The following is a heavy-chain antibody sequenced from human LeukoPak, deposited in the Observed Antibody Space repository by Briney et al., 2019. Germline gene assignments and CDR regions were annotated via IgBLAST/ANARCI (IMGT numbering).Heavy chain of an antibody. CDR1: GFTFSSYS. CDR2: ISSSSSYI. J-gene: IGHJ6*03. Sequence: RGSLRLSGAASGFTFSSYSLNWVRQVPGKGLEWVSSISSSSSYIYYADSVKGRFTISRDNAKNSLYLQMNSLRAEDTAVYHCARDRPQTKRKSGATTSYYYYYYMDVWGKGTTVTISS. D-gene: IGHD1-26*01. CDR3: ARDRPQTKRKSGATTSYYYYYYMDV. V-gene: IGHV3-21*01.